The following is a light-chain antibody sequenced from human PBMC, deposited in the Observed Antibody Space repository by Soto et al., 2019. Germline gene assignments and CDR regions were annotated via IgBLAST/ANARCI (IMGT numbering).Light chain of an antibody. CDR2: AAS. V-gene: IGKV1-39*01. CDR3: QQTYSAPPT. J-gene: IGKJ1*01. Sequence: DIQMTQSPSSLSASVGDRVTITRRASQIISTYLNWYQQRAGLAPRLLIYAASSLQSGVPPRFSGSGSGTDFTLTIGSLQPEDFATYFCQQTYSAPPTFGQGTKVDIK. CDR1: QIISTY.